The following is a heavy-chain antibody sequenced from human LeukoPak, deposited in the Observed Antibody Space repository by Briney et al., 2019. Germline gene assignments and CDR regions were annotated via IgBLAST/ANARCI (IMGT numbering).Heavy chain of an antibody. D-gene: IGHD5-12*01. V-gene: IGHV6-1*01. J-gene: IGHJ4*02. CDR3: ARGSNSGYDYPFDY. CDR2: TYYRSKWFN. CDR1: GDSVSSNSAA. Sequence: SQTLSLTCVISGDSVSSNSAAWNWIRQSPSRGLEWLGRTYYRSKWFNDYAVSVQSRITINPDTSKNQFSLQLNSVTPEDTAVYYCARGSNSGYDYPFDYWGQGTLVTVSS.